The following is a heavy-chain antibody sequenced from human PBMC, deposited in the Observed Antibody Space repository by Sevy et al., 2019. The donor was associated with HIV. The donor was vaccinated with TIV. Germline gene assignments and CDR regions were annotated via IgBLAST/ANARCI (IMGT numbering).Heavy chain of an antibody. CDR3: ASSYYESSGYSPLYYYGIDV. D-gene: IGHD3-22*01. V-gene: IGHV1-69*13. J-gene: IGHJ6*02. CDR1: GGTFSNYA. CDR2: FIPMFDTA. Sequence: SVKVSCKASGGTFSNYAISWVRQAPGQGLEWMGGFIPMFDTANSAQKFQGRVTLTADGSTSTAYMELSSLRSEDTAVYYCASSYYESSGYSPLYYYGIDVWGQGTTVTVSS.